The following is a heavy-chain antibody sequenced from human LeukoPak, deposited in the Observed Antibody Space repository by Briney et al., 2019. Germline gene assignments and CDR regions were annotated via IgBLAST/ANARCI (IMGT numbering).Heavy chain of an antibody. V-gene: IGHV4-39*07. CDR2: IYHSGST. CDR3: ARARVRDGSFDY. Sequence: SETLSLTCIVSGGSISSSRYYWGWIRQPPGKGLEWIGEIYHSGSTNYNPSLKSRVTISVDKSKNQFSLKLSSVTAADTAVYYCARARVRDGSFDYWGQGTLVTVSS. CDR1: GGSISSSRYY. D-gene: IGHD5-24*01. J-gene: IGHJ4*02.